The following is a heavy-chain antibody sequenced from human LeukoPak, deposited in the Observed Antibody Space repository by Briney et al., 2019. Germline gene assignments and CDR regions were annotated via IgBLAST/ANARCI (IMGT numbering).Heavy chain of an antibody. CDR3: AKAGVRYFDSSGLYAFDF. CDR1: GGSISSTGYC. D-gene: IGHD3-22*01. CDR2: IYYSGST. V-gene: IGHV4-39*01. Sequence: SETLSLTCAVSGGSISSTGYCGAWIRQPPGKGLEWIGTIYYSGSTYHNTSLKSRITMSVDTSRNQFSLKLSSVDAADTAVYYCAKAGVRYFDSSGLYAFDFWGQGTTVTVSS. J-gene: IGHJ3*01.